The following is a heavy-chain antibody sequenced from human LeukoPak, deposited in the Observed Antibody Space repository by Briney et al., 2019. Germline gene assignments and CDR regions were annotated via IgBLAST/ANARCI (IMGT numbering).Heavy chain of an antibody. CDR2: ISAYNGNT. CDR3: ARMVVGTAMVFDY. Sequence: ASVKVSCKASGYIFTSFGISWVRQAPGQGLEWMGWISAYNGNTNYAQKLQGRVTMTTDTSTSTAYMQLTSLTSDDTAVYYCARMVVGTAMVFDYWGQGTLVTASS. D-gene: IGHD5-18*01. CDR1: GYIFTSFG. J-gene: IGHJ4*02. V-gene: IGHV1-18*01.